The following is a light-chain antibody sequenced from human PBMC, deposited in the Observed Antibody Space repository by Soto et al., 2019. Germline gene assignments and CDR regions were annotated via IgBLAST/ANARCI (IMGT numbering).Light chain of an antibody. V-gene: IGLV1-40*01. Sequence: QSVLTQPPSVSGAPGQRVTISCTGSSSNIGAGYDVHWYQQLPGTAPKLLIYGNNKRPSGVPDRFSGSKSGTSASLAITGLQAEDEADYYCQSYDSSLSGYVIFGGGTKLTVL. CDR2: GNN. J-gene: IGLJ2*01. CDR1: SSNIGAGYD. CDR3: QSYDSSLSGYVI.